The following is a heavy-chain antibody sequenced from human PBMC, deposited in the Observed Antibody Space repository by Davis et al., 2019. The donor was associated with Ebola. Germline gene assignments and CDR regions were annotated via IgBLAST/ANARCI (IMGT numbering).Heavy chain of an antibody. CDR1: GFIVSDKY. CDR2: IYRDGRT. V-gene: IGHV3-53*01. D-gene: IGHD2/OR15-2a*01. J-gene: IGHJ3*01. CDR3: AKDNRNIWSEV. Sequence: GESLKISCAASGFIVSDKYMSWVRQPPGKGLEWVSVIYRDGRTYYADSVKGRFTISRDNSKNTLYLQMNGLRVDDTAIYYCAKDNRNIWSEVWGQGTMVTVSS.